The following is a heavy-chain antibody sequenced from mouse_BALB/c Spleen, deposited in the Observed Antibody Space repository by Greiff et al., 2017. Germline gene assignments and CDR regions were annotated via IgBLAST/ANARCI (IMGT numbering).Heavy chain of an antibody. V-gene: IGHV3-8*02. CDR2: ISYSGST. D-gene: IGHD1-1*01. J-gene: IGHJ4*01. CDR1: GDSITSGY. CDR3: ARNYGSSYRYYAMDY. Sequence: DVQLVESGPSLVKPSQTLSLTCSVTGDSITSGYWNWIRKFPGNKLEYMGYISYSGSTYYNPSLKSRISITRDTSKNQYYLQLNSVTTEDTATYYCARNYGSSYRYYAMDYWGQGTSVTVSS.